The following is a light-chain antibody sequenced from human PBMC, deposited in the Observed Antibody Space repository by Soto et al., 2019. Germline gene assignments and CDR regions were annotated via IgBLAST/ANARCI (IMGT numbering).Light chain of an antibody. CDR3: MQATQTPWT. Sequence: DIVMTQTPLSSPVTLGQPASISCRSSQSLVHSDGSTYLSWLHQRPGQPPRRLIYKISNRFSGVPDRCSGSGAGTDFTLKISRVEADDVGVYYCMQATQTPWTFDQGTKVEIK. CDR2: KIS. V-gene: IGKV2-24*01. J-gene: IGKJ1*01. CDR1: QSLVHSDGSTY.